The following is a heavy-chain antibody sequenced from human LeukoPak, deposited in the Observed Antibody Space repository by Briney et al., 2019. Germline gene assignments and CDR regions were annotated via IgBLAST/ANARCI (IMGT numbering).Heavy chain of an antibody. CDR1: GFTFTSYA. J-gene: IGHJ4*02. D-gene: IGHD3-16*01. V-gene: IGHV3-23*01. CDR3: AKLPTSGGDYVYMDY. CDR2: ISRSGDYT. Sequence: PGGSLRLSCAASGFTFTSYAMTWVRQASGKGLEWVSAISRSGDYTYYADSVRGRFTISRDNSKNTLYLQLSSLRAEDTAVYYCAKLPTSGGDYVYMDYWGQGTLVTVSS.